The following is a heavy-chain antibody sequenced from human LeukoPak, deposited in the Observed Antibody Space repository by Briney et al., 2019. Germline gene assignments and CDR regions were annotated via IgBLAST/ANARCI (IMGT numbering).Heavy chain of an antibody. J-gene: IGHJ4*02. CDR1: GGSFSGHY. CDR2: INHSGST. D-gene: IGHD3-10*01. CDR3: ARPRYGSGSLDS. Sequence: PSATLSLTCAVYGGSFSGHYWTWIRQPPGKGLEWIGEINHSGSTTYNPSLNSRVTISVDTSKNQFSLRLSSVTAADTAVYYCARPRYGSGSLDSWGQGTLVTVSS. V-gene: IGHV4-34*01.